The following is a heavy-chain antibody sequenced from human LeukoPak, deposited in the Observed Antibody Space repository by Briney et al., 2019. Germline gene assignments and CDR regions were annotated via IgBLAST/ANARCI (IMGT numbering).Heavy chain of an antibody. CDR1: GYTFTSYG. D-gene: IGHD3-22*01. Sequence: GASVKVSCKASGYTFTSYGISWVRQAPGQGLEWMGWISAYNGNTNYAQKLQGRVTMTTDTSTSTAYMELRSLRSDDTAVYYCARDHGQAYYDSSAYFQHWGQGTLVTVSS. J-gene: IGHJ1*01. CDR2: ISAYNGNT. V-gene: IGHV1-18*01. CDR3: ARDHGQAYYDSSAYFQH.